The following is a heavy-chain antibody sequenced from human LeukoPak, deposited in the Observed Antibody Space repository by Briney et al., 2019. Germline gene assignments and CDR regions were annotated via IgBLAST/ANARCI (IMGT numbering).Heavy chain of an antibody. CDR1: GFTFSSYA. CDR2: ISGNGGST. D-gene: IGHD5-24*01. J-gene: IGHJ3*02. CDR3: ASSMATYHDAFDI. Sequence: GGSLRLSCAASGFTFSSYAMSWVRQAPGKGLEWVSGISGNGGSTYYADSVKGRFTTSRDNAKNSLYLQMNSLRAEDTAVYYCASSMATYHDAFDIWGQGTMVTVSS. V-gene: IGHV3-23*01.